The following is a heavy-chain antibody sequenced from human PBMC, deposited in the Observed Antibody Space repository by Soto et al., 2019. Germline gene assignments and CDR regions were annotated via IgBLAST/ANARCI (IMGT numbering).Heavy chain of an antibody. CDR2: IDPSDSYT. J-gene: IGHJ6*02. CDR3: ARLGSSSPPGGYYYYDGMDV. V-gene: IGHV5-10-1*03. D-gene: IGHD6-6*01. CDR1: GYSFTSYW. Sequence: EVQLVQSGAEVKKPGESLRISCKGSGYSFTSYWISWVRQMPGKGLEWMGRIDPSDSYTNYSPSFQGHVTISADKSISTAYLQWSSLQASDTAMYYCARLGSSSPPGGYYYYDGMDVWGQGTTVTVSS.